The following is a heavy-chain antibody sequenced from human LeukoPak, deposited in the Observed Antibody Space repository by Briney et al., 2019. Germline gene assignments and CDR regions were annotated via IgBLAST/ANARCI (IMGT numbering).Heavy chain of an antibody. J-gene: IGHJ4*02. Sequence: GGSLRLPCAASGFTFSSYAMHWVRQAPGKGLEWVAVISYDGSNKYYADSVKGRFTISRDDSKSIAYLQMNSLKTEDTAVYYCTRIRTSLSSSWYRYYFDYWGQGTLVTVSS. V-gene: IGHV3-30-3*01. CDR1: GFTFSSYA. D-gene: IGHD6-13*01. CDR2: ISYDGSNK. CDR3: TRIRTSLSSSWYRYYFDY.